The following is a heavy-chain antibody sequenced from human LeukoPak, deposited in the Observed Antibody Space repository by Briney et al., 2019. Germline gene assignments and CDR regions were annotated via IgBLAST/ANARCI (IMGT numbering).Heavy chain of an antibody. CDR3: ARDTSGYRRGSFDY. V-gene: IGHV4-59*01. CDR2: IYYSGST. CDR1: GGSINIYY. Sequence: PSETLSLTCTVSGGSINIYYWSWIRQPPGKGLEWIGYIYYSGSTNYNPSLKSRVTISLDTSNNQFSLKLSSVTAADTAVYYCARDTSGYRRGSFDYWGQGTLVTVSS. J-gene: IGHJ4*02. D-gene: IGHD3-22*01.